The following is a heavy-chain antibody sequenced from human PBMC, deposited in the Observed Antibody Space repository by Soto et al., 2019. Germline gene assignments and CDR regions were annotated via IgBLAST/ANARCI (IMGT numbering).Heavy chain of an antibody. Sequence: GGSLRLSCAASGFTFSTYAMAWVRQAPGKGLEWVSGVSASGLNTDYADPVKGRFTISRDNAKNTVYLQMNSLRAEDTAVYYCARSPGGFYIDWGQGTMVTVSS. V-gene: IGHV3-23*01. CDR1: GFTFSTYA. CDR3: ARSPGGFYID. J-gene: IGHJ3*01. D-gene: IGHD2-15*01. CDR2: VSASGLNT.